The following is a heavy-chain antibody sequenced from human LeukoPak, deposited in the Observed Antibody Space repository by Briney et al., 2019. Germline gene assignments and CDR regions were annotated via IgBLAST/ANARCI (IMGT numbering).Heavy chain of an antibody. CDR2: ISGCGGST. Sequence: PGGSLRLSCAASGFTFSSYAMSWVRQAPGKGLEWVSAISGCGGSTYYADSVKGRFTISRDNSKNTLYLQMNSLRAEDTAVYYCAKGRSGYSSPFDYWGQGTLVTVSS. D-gene: IGHD6-13*01. CDR3: AKGRSGYSSPFDY. CDR1: GFTFSSYA. J-gene: IGHJ4*02. V-gene: IGHV3-23*01.